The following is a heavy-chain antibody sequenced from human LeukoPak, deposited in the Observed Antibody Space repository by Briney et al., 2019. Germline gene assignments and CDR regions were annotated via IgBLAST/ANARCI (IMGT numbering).Heavy chain of an antibody. Sequence: PGGSLRLSCAASGFTFNNYAMSWVRQAPGKGLEWVSGISGSGSNTYYADSVQGRFTISRDNTKNTLYLQMNSLRADDTSLYFCAKDLRGARDFWGQGTLVTVSS. J-gene: IGHJ4*02. D-gene: IGHD1-26*01. CDR3: AKDLRGARDF. CDR2: ISGSGSNT. V-gene: IGHV3-23*01. CDR1: GFTFNNYA.